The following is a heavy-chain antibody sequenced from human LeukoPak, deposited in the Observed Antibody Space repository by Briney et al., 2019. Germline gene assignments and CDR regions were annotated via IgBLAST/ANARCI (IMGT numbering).Heavy chain of an antibody. CDR1: GFTFSSYS. D-gene: IGHD4-17*01. J-gene: IGHJ3*02. CDR3: ARDRGYGDYVGAFDI. Sequence: PGGSLRLSCAASGFTFSSYSMNWVRQAPGKGREWVSHISSSSSTIYYADSVKGRFTISRDNAKNSLYLQMNSLRDEDTAVYYCARDRGYGDYVGAFDIWGQGTMVTVSS. CDR2: ISSSSSTI. V-gene: IGHV3-48*02.